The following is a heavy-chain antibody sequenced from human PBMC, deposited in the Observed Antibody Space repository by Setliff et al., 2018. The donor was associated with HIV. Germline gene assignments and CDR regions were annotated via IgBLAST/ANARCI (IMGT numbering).Heavy chain of an antibody. V-gene: IGHV3-74*01. Sequence: GGSLRLSCAASGFTFSNHWMYWVRQVPGKGLVWVSRISSDGTSKSYADSVKGRFTISRDNTKNTLYLQMNSLRVEDTAVYYCAAGLPLPPPYGSGELFSDHWGQGTLVTVSS. CDR3: AAGLPLPPPYGSGELFSDH. D-gene: IGHD3-10*01. J-gene: IGHJ4*02. CDR1: GFTFSNHW. CDR2: ISSDGTSK.